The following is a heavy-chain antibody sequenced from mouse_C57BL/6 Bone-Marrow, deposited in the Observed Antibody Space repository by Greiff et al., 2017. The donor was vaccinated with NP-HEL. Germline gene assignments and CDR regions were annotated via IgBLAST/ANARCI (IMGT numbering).Heavy chain of an antibody. D-gene: IGHD2-3*01. CDR2: IDPENGDT. V-gene: IGHV14-4*01. J-gene: IGHJ2*01. CDR3: TTDDYVDY. Sequence: EVKLMESGAELVRPGASVKLSCTASGFNIKDDYMHWVKQRPEQGLEWIGWIDPENGDTEYASKFQGKATITADTSSNTAYLQLSSLTSEDTAVYYCTTDDYVDYWGQGTTLTVSS. CDR1: GFNIKDDY.